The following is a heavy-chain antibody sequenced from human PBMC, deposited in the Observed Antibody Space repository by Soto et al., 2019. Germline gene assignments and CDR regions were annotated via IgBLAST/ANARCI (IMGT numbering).Heavy chain of an antibody. V-gene: IGHV3-23*01. CDR2: ISGSGGST. D-gene: IGHD1-26*01. J-gene: IGHJ3*02. Sequence: ELQLLESGGGLVQPGGSLRLSCVASEFTFSSYAMSWVRQAPGKGLEWVSAISGSGGSTYYADSVKGRFAVSRDNPKSTLYLQMNSLRDEDTAVYYCAKVPTGDSGTVFQAFDIWGQGTMVTVSS. CDR1: EFTFSSYA. CDR3: AKVPTGDSGTVFQAFDI.